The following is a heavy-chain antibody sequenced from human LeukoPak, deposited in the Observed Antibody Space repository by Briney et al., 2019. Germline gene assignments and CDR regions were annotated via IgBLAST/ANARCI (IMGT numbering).Heavy chain of an antibody. D-gene: IGHD5-12*01. CDR2: ISAGGDKI. Sequence: PGGSLRLSCVASGFTFSNYAMSWVRQAPGKGLQWVPAISAGGDKIHYAGSVTGRFTISRDNSRNTLYVQMSSLKADDTAVYYCVKNVGGNEGAYWGQGTLVTVSS. V-gene: IGHV3-23*01. J-gene: IGHJ4*02. CDR3: VKNVGGNEGAY. CDR1: GFTFSNYA.